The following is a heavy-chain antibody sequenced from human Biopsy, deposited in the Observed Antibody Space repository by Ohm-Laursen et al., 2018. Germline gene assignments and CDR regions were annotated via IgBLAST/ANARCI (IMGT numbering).Heavy chain of an antibody. CDR3: ATKLTGYFHH. V-gene: IGHV1-69*06. D-gene: IGHD3-9*01. CDR1: GGTFSNYG. J-gene: IGHJ1*01. Sequence: ASVKVSCKAPGGTFSNYGVNWVRQAPGQGLEWLGGNIPILGTGSYAQKFQDRVTVAADTSTSTATMELRSLRSDDTAVYYCATKLTGYFHHWGQGILVTVSS. CDR2: NIPILGTG.